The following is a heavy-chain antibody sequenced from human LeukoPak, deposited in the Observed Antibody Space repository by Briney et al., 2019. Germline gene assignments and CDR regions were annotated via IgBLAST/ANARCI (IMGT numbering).Heavy chain of an antibody. CDR3: AREGNSDSSGYYPFDY. CDR1: GGSISSYY. D-gene: IGHD3-22*01. J-gene: IGHJ4*02. CDR2: IYYSGST. V-gene: IGHV4-59*01. Sequence: PSETLSLTCTVSGGSISSYYWSWLRQPPGKGLEWIGYIYYSGSTNYNPSLKSRVTISVDTSKNQFSLKLSSVTTADTAVYYCAREGNSDSSGYYPFDYWGQGTLVTVSS.